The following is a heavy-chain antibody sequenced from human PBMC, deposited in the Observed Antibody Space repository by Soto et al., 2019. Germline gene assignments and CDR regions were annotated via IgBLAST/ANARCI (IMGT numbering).Heavy chain of an antibody. CDR3: ERGPYRNWLAP. V-gene: IGHV1-2*02. CDR1: GYTFNAYY. Sequence: ASVKVSCKASGYTFNAYYIHWVRQAPGQGLEWMGWINPNSGDTTSARKFQGRVTMTRDTSITTVYMVLSRLRTDDTAVYYCERGPYRNWLAPWGQGTLVTVSS. D-gene: IGHD1-26*01. J-gene: IGHJ5*02. CDR2: INPNSGDT.